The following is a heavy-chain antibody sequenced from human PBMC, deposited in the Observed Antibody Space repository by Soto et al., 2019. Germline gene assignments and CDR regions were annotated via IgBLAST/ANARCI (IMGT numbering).Heavy chain of an antibody. CDR2: ISGSGGST. J-gene: IGHJ4*02. Sequence: EVQLLESGGGLVQPGGSLRLSCAASGFTFSSYAMSWVRQAPGKGLEWVSAISGSGGSTYYADSVKGRFTISRDNSKNTLYLHMNSLRAEDTAVYYCAKHWAGEGDYLIDYWGQGTLVTVSS. CDR3: AKHWAGEGDYLIDY. D-gene: IGHD3-10*01. CDR1: GFTFSSYA. V-gene: IGHV3-23*01.